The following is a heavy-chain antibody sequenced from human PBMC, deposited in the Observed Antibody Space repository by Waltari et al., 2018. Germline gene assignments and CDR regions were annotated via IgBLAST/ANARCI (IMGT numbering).Heavy chain of an antibody. Sequence: EVQLVESGGGLVQPGGSLRLSCAASGFTFSSYSMNWVRQAPGKGLEWVSYISSSSTIYYADSVKGRFTISRDNAKNSLYLQMNSLRAEDTAVYYCARLSRTVTLFFDYWGQGTLVTVSS. CDR3: ARLSRTVTLFFDY. D-gene: IGHD4-17*01. V-gene: IGHV3-48*01. CDR1: GFTFSSYS. CDR2: ISSSSTI. J-gene: IGHJ4*02.